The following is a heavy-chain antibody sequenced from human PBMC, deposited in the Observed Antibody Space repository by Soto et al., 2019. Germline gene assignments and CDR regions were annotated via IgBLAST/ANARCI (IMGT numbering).Heavy chain of an antibody. J-gene: IGHJ4*02. V-gene: IGHV3-23*01. CDR3: AKGGYSGYDYGKQWPTPFFDF. CDR1: GFTFSSYA. D-gene: IGHD5-12*01. Sequence: GGSLRLSCAASGFTFSSYAMSWVRQAPGKGLEWVSAISGSGGSTYYADSVKGRFTISRDNSKNTLYLQMNSLRAEDTAVYYCAKGGYSGYDYGKQWPTPFFDFWGQGTPVPVSS. CDR2: ISGSGGST.